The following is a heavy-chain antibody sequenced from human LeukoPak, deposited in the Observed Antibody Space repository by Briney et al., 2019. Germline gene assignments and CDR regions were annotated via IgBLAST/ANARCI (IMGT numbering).Heavy chain of an antibody. CDR1: GFTFSSYA. Sequence: GRSLRLSCAASGFTFSSYAMHWVRQAPAKGLERVAVISYDGSNKYYADSVKGRFTISRDNSKNTLYLQMDSLRAEDTAVYYCARGSNAVAGTTYYYYYMDVWGKGTTVTVSS. D-gene: IGHD6-19*01. V-gene: IGHV3-30*07. CDR3: ARGSNAVAGTTYYYYYMDV. J-gene: IGHJ6*03. CDR2: ISYDGSNK.